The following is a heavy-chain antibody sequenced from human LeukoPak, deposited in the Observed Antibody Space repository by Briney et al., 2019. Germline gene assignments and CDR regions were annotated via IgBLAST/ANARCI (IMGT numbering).Heavy chain of an antibody. CDR3: ARVEVTNDAFDI. D-gene: IGHD2-21*02. CDR2: INPNSGGT. J-gene: IGHJ3*02. V-gene: IGHV1-2*02. Sequence: ASVKVSCKASGYTFTGYYMHWVRQAPRQGLEWMGWINPNSGGTNYAQKFQGTLTMTRDTSISTAYMELSRLRSDDTAVYYCARVEVTNDAFDIWGQGTMVTVSS. CDR1: GYTFTGYY.